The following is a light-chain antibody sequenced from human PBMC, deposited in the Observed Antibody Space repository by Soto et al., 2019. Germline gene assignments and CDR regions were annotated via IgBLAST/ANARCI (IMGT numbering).Light chain of an antibody. CDR1: QDISNY. J-gene: IGKJ4*01. CDR3: QPYHTLQLT. Sequence: DIQMTQSPSSLSASVGDRVTITCQASQDISNYLNWYQQKPGKAPKLLIYDASNLETGVPSRFSGSGSGTDFTFTISSLQPEDIETYYCQPYHTLQLTFGGGTKVDIX. CDR2: DAS. V-gene: IGKV1-33*01.